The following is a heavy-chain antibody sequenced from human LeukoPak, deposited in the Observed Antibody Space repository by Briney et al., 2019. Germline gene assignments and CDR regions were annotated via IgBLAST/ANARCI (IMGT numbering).Heavy chain of an antibody. D-gene: IGHD3-22*01. CDR1: GFTFSSYD. J-gene: IGHJ4*02. CDR3: ARGASYYDSSGLFDY. Sequence: PGGSLRLSCAASGFTFSSYDMHWVRQATGKGLEWVSAIGTAGDTYYPGSVKGRFTISRENAKNSLYLQMNSLRAGDTAVYYCARGASYYDSSGLFDYWGQGTLVTVSS. CDR2: IGTAGDT. V-gene: IGHV3-13*01.